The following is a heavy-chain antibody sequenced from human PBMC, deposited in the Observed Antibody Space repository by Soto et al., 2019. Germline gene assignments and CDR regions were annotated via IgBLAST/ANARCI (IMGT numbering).Heavy chain of an antibody. D-gene: IGHD6-13*01. CDR3: ARVLGSSWSDN. CDR1: GYTFTSYA. CDR2: INPRGGST. V-gene: IGHV1-46*03. J-gene: IGHJ4*02. Sequence: ASVKVSSKASGYTFTSYAMHSLRNSPGPRLEWMGIINPRGGSTSYAQKFQGRVTMTRDTSTSTVYMELSSLRSEDTAVYYCARVLGSSWSDNWGQGTLVT.